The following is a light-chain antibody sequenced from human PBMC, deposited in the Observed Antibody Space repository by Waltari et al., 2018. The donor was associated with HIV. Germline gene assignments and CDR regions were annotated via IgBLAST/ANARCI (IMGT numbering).Light chain of an antibody. CDR3: SSYTASGSVI. Sequence: QSALTQPASVSGSPGQSVTIPCPGPTINYTSVSWYQQHPAKAPKLIIFEGTYRPSGVSNRFSGSKSGNTASLTISGLQGEDEAHYYCSSYTASGSVIFGGGTNLTVL. J-gene: IGLJ2*01. CDR2: EGT. V-gene: IGLV2-14*03. CDR1: TINYTS.